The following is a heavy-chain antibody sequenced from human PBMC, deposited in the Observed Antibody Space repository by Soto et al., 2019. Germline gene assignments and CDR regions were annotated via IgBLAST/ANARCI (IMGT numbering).Heavy chain of an antibody. CDR3: ARAQAAGLTKWGYYYYYMDV. CDR2: MNPNSGNT. Sequence: QVQLVQSGAEVKKPGASVKVSCKASGYTFTSYDINWVRQATGQGLEWMGWMNPNSGNTGYAQKFQGRVTMTRNTSISTAYMELSSLRSEDTAVYYCARAQAAGLTKWGYYYYYMDVWGKGTTVTVSS. CDR1: GYTFTSYD. D-gene: IGHD6-13*01. V-gene: IGHV1-8*01. J-gene: IGHJ6*03.